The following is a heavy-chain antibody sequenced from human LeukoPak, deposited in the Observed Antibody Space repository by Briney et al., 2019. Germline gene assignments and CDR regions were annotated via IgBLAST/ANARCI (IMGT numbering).Heavy chain of an antibody. V-gene: IGHV1-2*02. CDR1: GYTFTGYY. Sequence: ASVKVSCKASGYTFTGYYMHWVRQAPGQGLEWMGWINPNSGGTNYAQKFQGRDTMTRDTSISTAYMELSRLRSDDTAVYYCAVLQLERVDNWFDPWGQGTLVTVSS. D-gene: IGHD1-1*01. CDR2: INPNSGGT. J-gene: IGHJ5*02. CDR3: AVLQLERVDNWFDP.